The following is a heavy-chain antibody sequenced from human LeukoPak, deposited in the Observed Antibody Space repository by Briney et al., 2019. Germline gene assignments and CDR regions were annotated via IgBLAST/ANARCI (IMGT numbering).Heavy chain of an antibody. V-gene: IGHV1-46*01. J-gene: IGHJ6*03. D-gene: IGHD3-10*01. CDR3: AREVLLWFGEITQDYYMDV. CDR2: INPSGGST. CDR1: GYTLTSYY. Sequence: WASVKVSCKASGYTLTSYYMHWVRQAPGQGLEWMGIINPSGGSTSYAQKFQGRVTMTRDMSTSTVYMELSSLRSEDTAVYYCAREVLLWFGEITQDYYMDVWGKGTTVTISS.